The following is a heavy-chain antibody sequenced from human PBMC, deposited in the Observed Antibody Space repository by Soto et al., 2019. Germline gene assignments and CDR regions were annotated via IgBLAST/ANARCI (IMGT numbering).Heavy chain of an antibody. Sequence: ASVKVSCKASGYTFTNYAMHLMRQAPGQRLEWMGWINTGNGNTKYSQKFQGRVTITRDTSASTAYMELSSLRSEDTAVYYCARGERYYYDTSGYFGFDYWGQGTLVTAPQ. J-gene: IGHJ4*02. CDR2: INTGNGNT. CDR1: GYTFTNYA. V-gene: IGHV1-3*04. CDR3: ARGERYYYDTSGYFGFDY. D-gene: IGHD3-22*01.